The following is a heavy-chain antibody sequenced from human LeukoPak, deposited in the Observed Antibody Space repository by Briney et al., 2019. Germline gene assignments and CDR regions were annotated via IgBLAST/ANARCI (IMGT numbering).Heavy chain of an antibody. CDR2: ISYDGSNK. CDR3: ARTLSGITMVRGVDY. V-gene: IGHV3-30*03. D-gene: IGHD3-10*01. Sequence: GGSLRLSCAASGFTFSSYGMHWVRQAPGKGLEWVAVISYDGSNKYYADSVKGRFTISRDNSKNTLYLQMNSLRAEDTAVYYCARTLSGITMVRGVDYWGQGTLVTVSS. CDR1: GFTFSSYG. J-gene: IGHJ4*02.